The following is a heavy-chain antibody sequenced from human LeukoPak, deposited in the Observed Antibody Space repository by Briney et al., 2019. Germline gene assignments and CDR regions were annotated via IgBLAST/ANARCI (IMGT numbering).Heavy chain of an antibody. V-gene: IGHV3-23*01. Sequence: GGSLRLSCAASGFTFSTYAMSWVRQAPGKGLEWVSAMSGSGGNTYYADSVKGRFTISRDNSKNTLHLQMNSLRVEDTAVYYCARDTDYYGSGRHGYFDHWGQGTLVTVSS. D-gene: IGHD3-10*01. CDR2: MSGSGGNT. CDR1: GFTFSTYA. CDR3: ARDTDYYGSGRHGYFDH. J-gene: IGHJ1*01.